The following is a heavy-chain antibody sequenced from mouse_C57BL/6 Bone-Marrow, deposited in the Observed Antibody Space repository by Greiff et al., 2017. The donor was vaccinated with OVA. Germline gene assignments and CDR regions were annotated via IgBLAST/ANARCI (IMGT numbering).Heavy chain of an antibody. J-gene: IGHJ1*03. CDR3: ARLDGNERYFDV. D-gene: IGHD2-1*01. Sequence: QVQLQQSGPELVKPGASVKISCKASGYTFTDSYINWVKQRPGQGLEWIGWIFPGSGSAYYNEKFKGKATLTVDKSSSTAYMLLSSLTSENSAVDVIARLDGNERYFDVWGTGTTVTVSS. CDR2: IFPGSGSA. CDR1: GYTFTDSY. V-gene: IGHV1-75*01.